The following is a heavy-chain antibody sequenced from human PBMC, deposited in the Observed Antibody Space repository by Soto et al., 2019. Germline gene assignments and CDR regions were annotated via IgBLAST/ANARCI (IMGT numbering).Heavy chain of an antibody. CDR1: GYIFTGYY. Sequence: GASVKVSCKASGYIFTGYYMHWVRQAPGQGLEWMGWINPNSGDTNYTQKFQGWVTMTRDTSISTAYMELSRLRSDDPAVYYCATSQINMAVAGETEYHFDFCVQGTPVTGS. J-gene: IGHJ4*02. CDR2: INPNSGDT. V-gene: IGHV1-2*04. D-gene: IGHD6-19*01. CDR3: ATSQINMAVAGETEYHFDF.